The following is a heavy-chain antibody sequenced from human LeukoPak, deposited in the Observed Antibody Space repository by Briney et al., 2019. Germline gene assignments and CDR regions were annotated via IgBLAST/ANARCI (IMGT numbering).Heavy chain of an antibody. V-gene: IGHV1-46*01. D-gene: IGHD3-16*02. J-gene: IGHJ4*02. CDR2: INPSGGST. CDR1: GYTFTSYY. CDR3: ARDALRLGELSLSFDY. Sequence: ASVKVSCKASGYTFTSYYMHWVRLAPGQGFEWMGTINPSGGSTRYAQKFQGRVTMTRNMSTSTVYMELSSLRSEDTAVYYCARDALRLGELSLSFDYWGQGTLVTVSS.